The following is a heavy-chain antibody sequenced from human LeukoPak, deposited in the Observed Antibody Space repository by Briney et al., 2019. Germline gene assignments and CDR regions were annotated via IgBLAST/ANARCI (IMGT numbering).Heavy chain of an antibody. D-gene: IGHD2-2*02. CDR3: ATSLPGGYCSSTSCYKAAFDI. Sequence: GGSLRLSCAASGFTFSSYWMSWVRQAPGKGLEWVANIKQDGSEKYYVDSVKGRFTISRDNAKNSLYLQMNSLRAEDTVVYYCATSLPGGYCSSTSCYKAAFDIWGQGTMVTVSS. V-gene: IGHV3-7*01. J-gene: IGHJ3*02. CDR1: GFTFSSYW. CDR2: IKQDGSEK.